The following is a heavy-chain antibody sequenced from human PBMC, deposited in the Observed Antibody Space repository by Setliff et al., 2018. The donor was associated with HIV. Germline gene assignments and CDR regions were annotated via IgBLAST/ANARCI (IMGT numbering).Heavy chain of an antibody. CDR1: GFTFSTFA. CDR3: ARVPPDRGGYSIFDS. Sequence: LRLSCVASGFTFSTFAMHWVRQAPGKGLEWVSVISYDGSRMSYADSVKGRFTISRDDSKNSLYLQMNSLRAEDTAMYYCARVPPDRGGYSIFDSWGQGTLVTVSS. J-gene: IGHJ4*02. CDR2: ISYDGSRM. V-gene: IGHV3-30*04. D-gene: IGHD3-22*01.